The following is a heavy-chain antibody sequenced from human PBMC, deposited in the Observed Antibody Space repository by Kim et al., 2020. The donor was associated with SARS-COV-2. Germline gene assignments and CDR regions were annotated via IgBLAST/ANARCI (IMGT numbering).Heavy chain of an antibody. CDR3: AKDIARRFLEWKYYMDV. CDR1: GFTFSSYG. D-gene: IGHD3-3*01. J-gene: IGHJ6*03. Sequence: GGSLRLSCAASGFTFSSYGMHWVRQAPGKGLEWVAVISYDGSNKYYADSVKGRFTISRDNSKNTLYLQMNSLRAEDTAVYYCAKDIARRFLEWKYYMDVWGKGTTVTVSS. V-gene: IGHV3-30*18. CDR2: ISYDGSNK.